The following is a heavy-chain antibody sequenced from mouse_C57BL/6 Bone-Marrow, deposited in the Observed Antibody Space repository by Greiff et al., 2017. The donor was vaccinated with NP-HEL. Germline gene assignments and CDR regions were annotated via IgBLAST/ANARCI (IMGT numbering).Heavy chain of an antibody. CDR1: GYTFTSYG. D-gene: IGHD1-1*01. Sequence: QVQLQQSGAELARPGASVKLSCKASGYTFTSYGISWVKQRTGQGLEWIGEIYPRSGNTYYIEKFKGKATLTADKSSSTAYMELRSLTSEDSAVYFCAAPYYYGSSYNYWGQGTTLTVSS. CDR2: IYPRSGNT. J-gene: IGHJ2*01. V-gene: IGHV1-81*01. CDR3: AAPYYYGSSYNY.